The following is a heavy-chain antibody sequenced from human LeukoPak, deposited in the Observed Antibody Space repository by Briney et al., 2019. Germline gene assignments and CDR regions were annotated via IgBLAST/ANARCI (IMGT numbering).Heavy chain of an antibody. Sequence: PSETLSLTCVVYGGSFSGYYWSWIRQPPGKGLEWIGEINHSGSTNYNPSLKSRVTISVDTSKNQFSLKLSSVTAADTAVYYCARGDGSGWYYYYYMDVWGKGTTVTISS. CDR1: GGSFSGYY. CDR3: ARGDGSGWYYYYYMDV. J-gene: IGHJ6*03. V-gene: IGHV4-34*01. D-gene: IGHD6-19*01. CDR2: INHSGST.